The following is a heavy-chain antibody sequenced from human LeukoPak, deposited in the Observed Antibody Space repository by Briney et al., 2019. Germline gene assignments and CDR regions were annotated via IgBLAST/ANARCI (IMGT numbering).Heavy chain of an antibody. Sequence: GGSLRLSCAASGFTVSGNYMSWVRQAPGKGLKWVSVIYSGGSTYYADSVKGRFTISRDNSKNTLYLQMNSLRAEDTAVYYCASRATVTTDRFWFDPWGQGTLVTVSS. D-gene: IGHD4-11*01. CDR2: IYSGGST. J-gene: IGHJ5*02. V-gene: IGHV3-53*01. CDR3: ASRATVTTDRFWFDP. CDR1: GFTVSGNY.